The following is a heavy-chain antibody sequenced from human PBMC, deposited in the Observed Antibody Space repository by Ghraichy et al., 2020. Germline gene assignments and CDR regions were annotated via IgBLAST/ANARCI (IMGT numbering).Heavy chain of an antibody. CDR3: ARTGSSGYYYSGMDV. CDR1: GGSFSGYY. J-gene: IGHJ6*02. CDR2: INHSGST. Sequence: SQTLSLTCAVYGGSFSGYYWSWIRQPPGKGLEWIGEINHSGSTNYNPSLKSRVTISVDTSKNQFSLKLSSVTAADTAVYYCARTGSSGYYYSGMDVWGQGTTVTVSS. V-gene: IGHV4-34*01. D-gene: IGHD3-22*01.